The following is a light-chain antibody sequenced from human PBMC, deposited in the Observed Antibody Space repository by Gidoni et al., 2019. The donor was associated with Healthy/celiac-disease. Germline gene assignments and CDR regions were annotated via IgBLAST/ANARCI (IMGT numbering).Light chain of an antibody. CDR3: RQYYSTPIT. J-gene: IGKJ5*01. Sequence: DTVMTQSPDPPAVSLCERATIYRKSSQSVLYSINNKNYLAWYQQKPGQPPKQLIYWASTRESGVPDRCSGSGSGTEFTLTISSLQAEDVAVYYRRQYYSTPITFGQGTRLEIK. V-gene: IGKV4-1*01. CDR1: QSVLYSINNKNY. CDR2: WAS.